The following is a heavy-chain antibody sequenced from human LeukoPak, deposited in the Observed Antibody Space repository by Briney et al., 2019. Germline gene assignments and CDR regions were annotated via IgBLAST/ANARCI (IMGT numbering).Heavy chain of an antibody. Sequence: SETLSLTCIVPGGSSSSSSYYWAWIRQSPGKGLEWIGTFSSGGSAYYNPSLTSRVSISKDTSDNQFSLRLYSVTAADTAVYYCARKQTGTMYDVWGQGTQVTVSS. CDR2: FSSGGSA. D-gene: IGHD1-7*01. J-gene: IGHJ4*02. V-gene: IGHV4-39*07. CDR1: GGSSSSSSYY. CDR3: ARKQTGTMYDV.